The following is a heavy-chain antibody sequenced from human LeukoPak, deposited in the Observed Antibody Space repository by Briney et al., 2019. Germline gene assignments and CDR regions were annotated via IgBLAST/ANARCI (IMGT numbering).Heavy chain of an antibody. V-gene: IGHV3-7*03. CDR3: ARDSSPYCGDDCYFDAFDL. CDR1: EFTFGSYW. J-gene: IGHJ3*01. D-gene: IGHD2-21*02. CDR2: INRDGSKN. Sequence: GGSLRLSCAASEFTFGSYWMTWVRQAPGKGLEWVANINRDGSKNHFVDSVKGRFTISRDNAKNFLYLQMISLRAEVTAVYFCARDSSPYCGDDCYFDAFDLWGQGTMVTVSS.